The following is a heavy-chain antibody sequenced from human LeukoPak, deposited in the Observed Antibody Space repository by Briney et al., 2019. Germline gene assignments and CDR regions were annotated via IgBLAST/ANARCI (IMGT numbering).Heavy chain of an antibody. CDR2: IKQDGSEK. V-gene: IGHV3-7*01. D-gene: IGHD6-19*01. J-gene: IGHJ4*02. CDR1: GFTFSDYY. CDR3: ASYSSGWYSGDY. Sequence: GGSLRLSCAASGFTFSDYYMNWIRQAPGKGLEWVANIKQDGSEKYYVDSVKGRFTISRDNAKNSLYLQMNSLRAEDTAVYYCASYSSGWYSGDYWGQGTLVTVSS.